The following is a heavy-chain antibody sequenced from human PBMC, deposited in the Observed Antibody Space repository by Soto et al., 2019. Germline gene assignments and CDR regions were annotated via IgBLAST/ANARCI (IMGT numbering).Heavy chain of an antibody. Sequence: SVKVSCKASGGTFSSYAISWVRQAPGQGLEWMGGIIPIFGTANYAQKFQGRVTITADESTSTAYMELSSLRSEDTAVYYCARDRGYCSTTSCYRAPFDIWGQGTMVTVSS. D-gene: IGHD2-2*02. CDR1: GGTFSSYA. CDR3: ARDRGYCSTTSCYRAPFDI. CDR2: IIPIFGTA. V-gene: IGHV1-69*13. J-gene: IGHJ3*02.